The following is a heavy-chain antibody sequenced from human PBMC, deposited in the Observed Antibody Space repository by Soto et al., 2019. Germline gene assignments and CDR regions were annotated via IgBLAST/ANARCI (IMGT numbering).Heavy chain of an antibody. CDR1: GGSIRSYY. D-gene: IGHD3-10*01. J-gene: IGHJ4*02. CDR3: ARQVMVRGVMRGFDY. V-gene: IGHV4-4*07. Sequence: QVQLQESGPGLVKPSETLSITCTVSGGSIRSYYWSWMRHAAGKGLEWIVRIYTSGSTNYNPSLNSRVTMSVATSKNRFSMKRSAVTSGDTAVYSCARQVMVRGVMRGFDYWGQGTLVTVSS. CDR2: IYTSGST.